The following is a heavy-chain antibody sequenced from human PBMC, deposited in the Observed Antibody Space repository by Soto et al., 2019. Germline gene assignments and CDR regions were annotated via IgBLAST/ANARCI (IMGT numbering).Heavy chain of an antibody. V-gene: IGHV3-23*01. J-gene: IGHJ6*02. CDR1: GFTFSSYA. CDR2: ISGSGGST. Sequence: PGGSLRLSCAASGFTFSSYAMSWVRQAPGKGLEWVSAISGSGGSTYYADSVKGRFTISRDNSKNTLYLQMNSLRAEDTAVYYCAKGLGFLEWLSPGMDVWGQGTTVTVSS. CDR3: AKGLGFLEWLSPGMDV. D-gene: IGHD3-3*02.